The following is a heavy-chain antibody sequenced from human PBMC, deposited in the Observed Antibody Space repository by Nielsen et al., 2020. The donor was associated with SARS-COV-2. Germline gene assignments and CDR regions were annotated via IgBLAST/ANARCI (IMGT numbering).Heavy chain of an antibody. V-gene: IGHV3-13*04. CDR1: GFTFSSYD. CDR3: TLLQEHL. J-gene: IGHJ6*01. Sequence: GESLKISCAASGFTFSSYDMHWVRQATGKGLEWVSAIGTAGDTYYPGSVKGRFTISRDNAKNSLYLQMNSLRQGPIGLPPGTLLQEHLWG. CDR2: IGTAGDT.